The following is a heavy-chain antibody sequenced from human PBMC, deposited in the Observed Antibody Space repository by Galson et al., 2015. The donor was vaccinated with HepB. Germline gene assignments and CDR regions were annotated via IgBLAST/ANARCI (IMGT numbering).Heavy chain of an antibody. V-gene: IGHV1-69*04. CDR3: VREYRFWMMAGEYNWFDP. CDR2: IIPILGIA. Sequence: SVKVSCKASGGTFSSYTISWVRQAPGQGLEWMGRIIPILGIANYAQKFQGRVTITADKSTSTAYMELSSLRSEDTAVYYCVREYRFWMMAGEYNWFDPWGQGTLVTVSS. CDR1: GGTFSSYT. D-gene: IGHD3-3*01. J-gene: IGHJ5*02.